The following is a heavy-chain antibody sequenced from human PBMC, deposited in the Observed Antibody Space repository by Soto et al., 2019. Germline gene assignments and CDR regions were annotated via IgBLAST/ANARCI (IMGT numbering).Heavy chain of an antibody. CDR2: IYSGGST. D-gene: IGHD3-10*01. J-gene: IGHJ4*02. Sequence: EVQLVESGGGLIQPGGSLRLSCAASGFTVSSNYMSWVRQAPGKGLEWVSVIYSGGSTYYADSVKGRFTISRDNSKNTLYLQMISLRAEDTAVYYCARRAITMVRGVIGPYECWCQGTLVTVSS. CDR1: GFTVSSNY. CDR3: ARRAITMVRGVIGPYEC. V-gene: IGHV3-53*01.